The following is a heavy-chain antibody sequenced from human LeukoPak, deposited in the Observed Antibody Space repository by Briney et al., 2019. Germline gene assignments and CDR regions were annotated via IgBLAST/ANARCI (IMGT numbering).Heavy chain of an antibody. CDR2: IRYDGSNK. D-gene: IGHD2-2*01. Sequence: GGSLRLSCAASGFTFSSYGMHWVRQAPSKGLEWVAFIRYDGSNKYYADSVKGRFTISRDNSKNTLYLQMNSLRAEDTAVYYCAIFLQGGAYKYCSSTSCHKNDYWGQGTLVTVSS. CDR3: AIFLQGGAYKYCSSTSCHKNDY. CDR1: GFTFSSYG. J-gene: IGHJ4*02. V-gene: IGHV3-30*02.